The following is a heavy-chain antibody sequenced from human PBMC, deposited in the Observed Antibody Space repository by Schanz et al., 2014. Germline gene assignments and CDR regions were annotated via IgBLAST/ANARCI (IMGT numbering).Heavy chain of an antibody. CDR1: GFIFSNYG. CDR2: IWNNGVTK. V-gene: IGHV3-33*01. Sequence: QVQLVESGGGVVQPGSLRLSCAASGFIFSNYGMHWVRQAPGKGLEWVAVIWNNGVTKYYADSVRGRFTISRDRFQNTLYLRMSSLRAEDTAVYYCARPRFDYGEVDYWGQGTLVTVSS. CDR3: ARPRFDYGEVDY. D-gene: IGHD4-17*01. J-gene: IGHJ4*02.